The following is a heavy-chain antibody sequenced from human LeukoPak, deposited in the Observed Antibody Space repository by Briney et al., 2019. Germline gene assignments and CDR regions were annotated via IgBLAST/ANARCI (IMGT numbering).Heavy chain of an antibody. Sequence: PSETLSLTCAVYGGSFSGYYWSWIRQPPGKGLEWIGEINHSGSTNYNPSLKSRVTISVDTSKNQFSLKLSSVTAADTAVYYCAREPIAAAGYYYYYYMDVWGKGTTVTISS. V-gene: IGHV4-34*01. CDR3: AREPIAAAGYYYYYYMDV. D-gene: IGHD6-13*01. CDR2: INHSGST. J-gene: IGHJ6*03. CDR1: GGSFSGYY.